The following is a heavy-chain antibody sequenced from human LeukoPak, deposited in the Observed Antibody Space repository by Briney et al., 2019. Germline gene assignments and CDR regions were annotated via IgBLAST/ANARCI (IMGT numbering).Heavy chain of an antibody. Sequence: GASVKLSCTVSGFILTEVSIHWLRQAPRKGPEWMGSFDRENDETIYSHNFQGRVAMTEDTSADTAYMELTSLRSDDTAVYYCVADHYNNHGNFDFWGQGTLVTVS. D-gene: IGHD4-11*01. V-gene: IGHV1-24*01. CDR2: FDRENDET. CDR1: GFILTEVS. CDR3: VADHYNNHGNFDF. J-gene: IGHJ4*02.